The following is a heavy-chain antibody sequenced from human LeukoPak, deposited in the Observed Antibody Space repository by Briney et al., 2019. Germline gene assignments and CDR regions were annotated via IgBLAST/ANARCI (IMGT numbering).Heavy chain of an antibody. V-gene: IGHV4-39*07. CDR1: GGSISSSSYY. D-gene: IGHD5-18*01. J-gene: IGHJ4*02. CDR2: IYYSGST. Sequence: SETLSLTCTVSGGSISSSSYYWGWIRQPPGKGLEWIGSIYYSGSTYYNPSLKSRVTISVDTSKNQFSLKLSSVTAADTAVYYCARAETGYVDTAMVTFDYWGQGTLVTVSS. CDR3: ARAETGYVDTAMVTFDY.